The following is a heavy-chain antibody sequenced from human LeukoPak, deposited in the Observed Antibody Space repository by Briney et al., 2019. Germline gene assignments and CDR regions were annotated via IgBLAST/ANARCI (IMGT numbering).Heavy chain of an antibody. CDR1: GASISSGSNY. CDR3: ARDGPRSGYDLGHFDN. Sequence: SETLSPTCSVSGASISSGSNYWGWIRQPPGKTLEWIGSIYSSGSTYYNSSLQSRVIIIIDTPKNHFSLTLSSVTAADTAVYYCARDGPRSGYDLGHFDNLGQGTLVTASS. CDR2: IYSSGST. V-gene: IGHV4-39*07. J-gene: IGHJ4*02. D-gene: IGHD5-12*01.